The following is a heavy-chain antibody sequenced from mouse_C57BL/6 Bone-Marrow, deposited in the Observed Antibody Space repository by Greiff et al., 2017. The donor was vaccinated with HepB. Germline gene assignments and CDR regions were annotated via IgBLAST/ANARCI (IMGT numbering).Heavy chain of an antibody. CDR3: ARYYYGSSSFAY. CDR2: ISSGGSYT. Sequence: EVHLVESGGDLVKPGGSLKLSCAASGFTFSSYGMSWVRQTPDKRLEWVATISSGGSYTYYPDSVKGRFTISRDNAKNTLYLQMSSLKSEDTAMYYCARYYYGSSSFAYWGQGTLVTVSA. V-gene: IGHV5-6*01. CDR1: GFTFSSYG. D-gene: IGHD1-1*01. J-gene: IGHJ3*01.